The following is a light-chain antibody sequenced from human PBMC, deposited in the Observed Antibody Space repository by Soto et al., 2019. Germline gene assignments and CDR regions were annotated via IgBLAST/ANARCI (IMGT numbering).Light chain of an antibody. J-gene: IGLJ1*01. CDR3: GRWDIRLSTDV. CDR1: SSNIGNDY. Sequence: QSVLTQPPSVSAAPGQQVTISCYRSSSNIGNDYVSWYQQLPGTAPKLLIYDNNKRAAGIPDRFSGSESGTSATLGITGLQTGDEADYYCGRWDIRLSTDVFGTATNVTV. V-gene: IGLV1-51*01. CDR2: DNN.